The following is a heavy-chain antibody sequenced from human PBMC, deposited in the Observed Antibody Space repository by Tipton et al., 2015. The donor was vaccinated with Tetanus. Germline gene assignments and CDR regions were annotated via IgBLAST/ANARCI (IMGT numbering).Heavy chain of an antibody. Sequence: SLRLSCAASGFTFSHFAMSWVRQAPGKGLEWVSTISGSGGNTQYIDSVKGRFTISRDNYKDTVYLQINSLRADDTGVYFCARDDWTLGMDVWGQGTTVTVSS. CDR1: GFTFSHFA. J-gene: IGHJ6*02. D-gene: IGHD3-9*01. CDR3: ARDDWTLGMDV. V-gene: IGHV3-23*01. CDR2: ISGSGGNT.